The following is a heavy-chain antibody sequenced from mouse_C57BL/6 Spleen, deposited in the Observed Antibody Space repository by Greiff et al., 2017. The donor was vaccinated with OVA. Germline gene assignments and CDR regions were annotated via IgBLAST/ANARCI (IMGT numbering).Heavy chain of an antibody. V-gene: IGHV1-61*01. CDR1: GYTFTSYW. J-gene: IGHJ4*01. CDR2: IYPSDSET. CDR3: ARSGAYYYGSSYAMDY. Sequence: VKLQQPGAELVRPGSSVKLSCKASGYTFTSYWMDWVKQRPGQGLEWIGNIYPSDSETHYNQKFKDKATLTVDKSSSTAYMQLSSLTSEDSAVYYCARSGAYYYGSSYAMDYWGQGTSVTVSS. D-gene: IGHD1-1*01.